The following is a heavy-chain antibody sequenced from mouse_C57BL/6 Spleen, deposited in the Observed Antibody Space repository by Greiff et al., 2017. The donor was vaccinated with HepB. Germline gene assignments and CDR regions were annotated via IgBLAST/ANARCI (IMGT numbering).Heavy chain of an antibody. V-gene: IGHV1-61*01. J-gene: IGHJ2*01. CDR1: GYTFTSYW. Sequence: QVQLQQPGAELVRPGSSVKLSCKASGYTFTSYWMDWVKQRPGQGLEWIGNIYPSDSETHYNQKFKDKATLTVDKSSSTAYMQLSSLTSEDSAVYYCAMAPIYYDYDTYYFDYWGQGTTLTVSS. CDR3: AMAPIYYDYDTYYFDY. D-gene: IGHD2-4*01. CDR2: IYPSDSET.